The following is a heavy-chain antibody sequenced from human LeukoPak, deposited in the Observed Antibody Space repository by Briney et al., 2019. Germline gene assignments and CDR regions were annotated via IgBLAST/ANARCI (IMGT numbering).Heavy chain of an antibody. V-gene: IGHV4-61*02. D-gene: IGHD3-10*01. CDR1: GGSISSSSHY. Sequence: PSETLSLTCTVSGGSISSSSHYWSWIRQPAGKGLEWIGRIYTSGSTNYNPSLKSRVTMSVDTSKNQLSLKLISVTAADTAVYYCASIGGSGSGSYYNDDAFDIWGQGTMVTVSS. CDR2: IYTSGST. J-gene: IGHJ3*02. CDR3: ASIGGSGSGSYYNDDAFDI.